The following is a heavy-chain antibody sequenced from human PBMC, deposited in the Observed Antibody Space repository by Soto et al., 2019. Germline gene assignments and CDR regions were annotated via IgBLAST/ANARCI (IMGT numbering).Heavy chain of an antibody. D-gene: IGHD2-2*01. Sequence: QVQLVQSGAEVKKPGSSVTVSCKASGGTFSSYAISCVRQAPGQGLEWMGGIIPICGTANYAQKFQGRVTISADKSTSTADMEMSSLSSEDTAVYYCASPGGDCSSTSFYRLGAFDIWGQGTMVTVSS. CDR2: IIPICGTA. V-gene: IGHV1-69*06. J-gene: IGHJ3*02. CDR1: GGTFSSYA. CDR3: ASPGGDCSSTSFYRLGAFDI.